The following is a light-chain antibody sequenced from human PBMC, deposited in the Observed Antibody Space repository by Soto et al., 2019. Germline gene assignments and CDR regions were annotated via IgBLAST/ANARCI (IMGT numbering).Light chain of an antibody. Sequence: EIVMTQSPATLSLSPGERATLSCRASQSVGSYLAWYQQKPGQAPRLLIYDASNRATGIPARFSGSGSGTDFTLTITRLEPEDFAVYYCQQYDVSPITFGLGTRLEI. CDR3: QQYDVSPIT. CDR2: DAS. J-gene: IGKJ5*01. CDR1: QSVGSY. V-gene: IGKV3-11*01.